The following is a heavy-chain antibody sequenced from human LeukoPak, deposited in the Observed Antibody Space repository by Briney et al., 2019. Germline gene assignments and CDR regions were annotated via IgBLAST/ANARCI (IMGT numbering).Heavy chain of an antibody. CDR3: ARQPRGTVVFDY. J-gene: IGHJ4*02. CDR2: IDPSDSYI. Sequence: GGSLKISGMGSGDSYTIYCVSGGRQMPGKGLEWMGRIDPSDSYINHSPSFQGHVSISADKSVSTAYLQWSSLKASHSAMYYCARQPRGTVVFDYWGQGTLVTVSS. CDR1: GDSYTIYC. D-gene: IGHD4-23*01. V-gene: IGHV5-10-1*01.